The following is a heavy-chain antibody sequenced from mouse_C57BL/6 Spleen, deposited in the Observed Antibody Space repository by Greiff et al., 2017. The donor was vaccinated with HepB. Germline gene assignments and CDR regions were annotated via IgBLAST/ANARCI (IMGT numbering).Heavy chain of an antibody. CDR3: ARESYYYGSSFDY. CDR2: ISSGGSDT. J-gene: IGHJ2*01. V-gene: IGHV5-6*01. Sequence: EVQWVESGGDLVKPGGSLKLSCAASGFTFSSYGMSWVRQTPDKRLEWVATISSGGSDTYYPDSVKGRFTISRDNAKNTLYLQMSSLKSEDTAMYYCARESYYYGSSFDYWGQGTTLTVSS. D-gene: IGHD1-1*01. CDR1: GFTFSSYG.